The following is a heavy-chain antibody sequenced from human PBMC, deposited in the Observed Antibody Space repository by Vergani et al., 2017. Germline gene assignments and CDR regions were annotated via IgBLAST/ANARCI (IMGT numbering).Heavy chain of an antibody. CDR3: ARDSDFDWLLW. CDR1: GYTPTELS. D-gene: IGHD3-9*01. Sequence: QVQLVQSGAEVKKPGASVKVSCKVSGYTPTELSMHWVRQAPGKGLEWMGWINPNSGGTNYAQKFQGRVTMTRETSISTAYLELSRLRSDETAVYYCARDSDFDWLLWWGQGTLVTVSS. CDR2: INPNSGGT. V-gene: IGHV1-2*02. J-gene: IGHJ4*02.